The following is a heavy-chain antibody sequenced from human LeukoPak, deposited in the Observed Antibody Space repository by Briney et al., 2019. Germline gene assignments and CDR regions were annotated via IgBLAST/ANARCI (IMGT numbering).Heavy chain of an antibody. CDR3: EYDSGVADY. J-gene: IGHJ4*02. V-gene: IGHV3-11*06. D-gene: IGHD3-10*01. Sequence: GGSRRLSCAASGFTFSDYYINWIRQAPGKGLEWVSYISGGSTYTKYADSVKGRFTISRDNAKNSPYLQMNSLRDEDTAVYYCEYDSGVADYWSQGTPVTVSS. CDR2: ISGGSTYT. CDR1: GFTFSDYY.